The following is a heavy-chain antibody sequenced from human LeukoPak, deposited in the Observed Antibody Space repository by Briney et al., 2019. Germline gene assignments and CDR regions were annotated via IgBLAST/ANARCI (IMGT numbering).Heavy chain of an antibody. CDR1: GGSISSYY. D-gene: IGHD3-22*01. CDR2: IYYSGST. CDR3: ARHGTHEQGPYYYDSSGYSVGIWYFDL. Sequence: SETLSLTCTVSGGSISSYYWSWIRQPPGKGLEWIGYIYYSGSTNYNPSLKSRVTISVDTSKNQFSLKLSSVTAADTAVYYCARHGTHEQGPYYYDSSGYSVGIWYFDLWGRGTLVTVSS. V-gene: IGHV4-59*08. J-gene: IGHJ2*01.